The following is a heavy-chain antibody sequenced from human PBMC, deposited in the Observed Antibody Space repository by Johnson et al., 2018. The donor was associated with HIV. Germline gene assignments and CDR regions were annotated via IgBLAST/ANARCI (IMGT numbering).Heavy chain of an antibody. V-gene: IGHV3-53*01. D-gene: IGHD2-15*01. Sequence: LVKPGGSLRLSCAASGFTFSSNYMSWVRQAPGKGLEWVSVIYSGGSTYYADSVKGRFTISRDNPKNTLYLQMNSLRAEDTAVYYCARDWAACSGGSCRGNAFDIWGQGTMVTVSS. CDR1: GFTFSSNY. CDR2: IYSGGST. CDR3: ARDWAACSGGSCRGNAFDI. J-gene: IGHJ3*02.